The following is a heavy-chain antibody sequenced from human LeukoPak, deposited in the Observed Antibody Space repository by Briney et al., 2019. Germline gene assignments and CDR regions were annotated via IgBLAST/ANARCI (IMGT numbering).Heavy chain of an antibody. CDR1: GGAFSSYA. CDR3: AKNYDFWSGYYPFDY. J-gene: IGHJ4*02. Sequence: GASVKVSCKASGGAFSSYAISWVRQAPGQGLEWMGRIIPILGIANYAQKFQGRVTITADKSTSTAYMELSSLRSEDTAVYYCAKNYDFWSGYYPFDYWGQGTLVTVSS. CDR2: IIPILGIA. D-gene: IGHD3-3*01. V-gene: IGHV1-69*04.